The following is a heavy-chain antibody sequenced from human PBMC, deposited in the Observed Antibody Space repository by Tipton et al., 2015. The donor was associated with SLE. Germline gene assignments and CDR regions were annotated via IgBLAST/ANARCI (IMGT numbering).Heavy chain of an antibody. D-gene: IGHD3-10*01. V-gene: IGHV4-59*12. J-gene: IGHJ4*02. CDR3: ARVGYYGSGSYSAPFDY. CDR2: IYYSGST. Sequence: TLSLTCTVSGGSISSYYWSWIRQPPGKGLEWIGYIYYSGSTNYNPSLKSRVTISVDKSKNQFSLKLSSVTAADTAVYYCARVGYYGSGSYSAPFDYWGQGTLVTVSS. CDR1: GGSISSYY.